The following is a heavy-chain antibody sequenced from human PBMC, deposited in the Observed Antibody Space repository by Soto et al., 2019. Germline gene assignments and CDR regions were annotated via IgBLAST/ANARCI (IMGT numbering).Heavy chain of an antibody. CDR2: ISYDGSNK. D-gene: IGHD3-3*01. CDR1: GFTFNSLC. Sequence: PGGSLKLFFSSLGFTFNSLCKDRVRPGSGQGPGGVAVISYDGSNKYYADSVKGRFTISRDNSKNTLYLQMNSLRAEDTAVYYCAKDKGGPVLRFLEWLPYGMDVWGQGTTVTVSS. CDR3: AKDKGGPVLRFLEWLPYGMDV. J-gene: IGHJ6*02. V-gene: IGHV3-30*18.